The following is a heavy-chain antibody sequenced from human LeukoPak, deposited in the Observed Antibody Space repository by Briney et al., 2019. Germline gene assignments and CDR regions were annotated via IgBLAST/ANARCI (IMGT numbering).Heavy chain of an antibody. CDR1: GDSISRGYFY. Sequence: SETLSLTCSVSGDSISRGYFYWNRIRQPAGKGLEWIGRIYPVSGSSSYNPSLQSRVTILEDRSRNQFSVMLTAVTASDTALYYCAIETAVHGCMEFWGQGIQVIVSS. J-gene: IGHJ4*02. V-gene: IGHV4-61*02. CDR3: AIETAVHGCMEF. D-gene: IGHD3-10*01. CDR2: IYPVSGSS.